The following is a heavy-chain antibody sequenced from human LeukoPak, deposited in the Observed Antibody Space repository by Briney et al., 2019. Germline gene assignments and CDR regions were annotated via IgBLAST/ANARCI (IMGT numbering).Heavy chain of an antibody. Sequence: SVKVSCKASGYTFTSYDINWVRQATGQGLEWMGGIIPIFGTANYAQKFQGRVTITADKSTSTAYMELSSLRSEDTAVYYCASSRYSYGFNWFDPWGQGTLVIVSS. CDR2: IIPIFGTA. J-gene: IGHJ5*02. CDR3: ASSRYSYGFNWFDP. D-gene: IGHD5-18*01. V-gene: IGHV1-69*06. CDR1: GYTFTSYD.